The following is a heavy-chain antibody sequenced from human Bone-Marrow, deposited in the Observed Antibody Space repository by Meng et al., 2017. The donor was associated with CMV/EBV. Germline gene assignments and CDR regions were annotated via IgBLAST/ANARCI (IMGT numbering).Heavy chain of an antibody. Sequence: SGPTLAKPTQTHTLTRTLSGFSLITYGMRVGWIRQPPGKALEWLARIDWDDDIFYNTSLKTRLTISKDTSKHQVVLTMTNMDPVDTATYYCARILDRRGYLADWGQGTTVTVSS. D-gene: IGHD3-22*01. CDR1: GFSLITYGMR. CDR2: IDWDDDI. V-gene: IGHV2-70D*14. CDR3: ARILDRRGYLAD. J-gene: IGHJ6*02.